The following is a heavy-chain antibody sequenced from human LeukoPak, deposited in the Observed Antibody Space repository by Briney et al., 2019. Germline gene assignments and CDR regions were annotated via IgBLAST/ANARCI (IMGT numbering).Heavy chain of an antibody. D-gene: IGHD1-26*01. CDR1: GGSISSSSYY. Sequence: KASETLSLTCTVSGGSISSSSYYWGWIRQPPGRGLEWIGRFYYSGITYYNPSLKSRFPLSVDTSKNQYSLKLSSVTAADTAVYYCARSGSYSFWFDPWGQGTLVTVSS. V-gene: IGHV4-39*01. CDR3: ARSGSYSFWFDP. J-gene: IGHJ5*02. CDR2: FYYSGIT.